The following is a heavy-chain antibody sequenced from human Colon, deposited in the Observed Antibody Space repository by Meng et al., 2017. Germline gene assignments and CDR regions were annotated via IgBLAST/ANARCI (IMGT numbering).Heavy chain of an antibody. CDR2: ISSDGRTT. CDR3: GRDYYGIPDY. CDR1: GFSFSGYW. V-gene: IGHV3-74*01. Sequence: EVQLEESGGTLVQPGGSLRLSCAASGFSFSGYWMIWVRQAPGQGLVWVSRISSDGRTTHYADSVKGRFTISRDNAKNTLYLQMNSPRAEDTAVYYCGRDYYGIPDYWGQGTLVTVSS. J-gene: IGHJ4*02. D-gene: IGHD3-10*01.